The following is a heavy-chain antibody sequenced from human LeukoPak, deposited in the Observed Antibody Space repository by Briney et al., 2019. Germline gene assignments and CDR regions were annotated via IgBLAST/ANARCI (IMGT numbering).Heavy chain of an antibody. J-gene: IGHJ4*02. D-gene: IGHD6-13*01. CDR2: INPSGDST. CDR3: ATYSAAGRTYYFDY. V-gene: IGHV1-46*01. CDR1: GYTFSSYY. Sequence: GASVKVSCKASGYTFSSYYIHWVRQAPGQGLEWMGIINPSGDSTSYAQKFQGRLTMTRDMSTSTAYMELRSLRSDDTAVYYCATYSAAGRTYYFDYWGQGALVTVSS.